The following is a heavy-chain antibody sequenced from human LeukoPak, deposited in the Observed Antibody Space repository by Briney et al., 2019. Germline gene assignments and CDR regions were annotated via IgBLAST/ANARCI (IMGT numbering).Heavy chain of an antibody. J-gene: IGHJ6*03. Sequence: SQTLSLTCAISGDSVSSNSAAWNWIRQSPSRGLEWLGRTYYRSKWYNDYAVSVKSRITINPDTSKNQFSLQLNSVTPEDTAVYYCARESRGGSSGWTINYYYYMDVWGKGTTVTVSS. CDR2: TYYRSKWYN. D-gene: IGHD6-19*01. CDR3: ARESRGGSSGWTINYYYYMDV. CDR1: GDSVSSNSAA. V-gene: IGHV6-1*01.